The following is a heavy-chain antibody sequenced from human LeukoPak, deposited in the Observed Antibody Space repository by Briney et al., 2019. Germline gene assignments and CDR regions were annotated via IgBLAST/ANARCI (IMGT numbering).Heavy chain of an antibody. D-gene: IGHD6-6*01. J-gene: IGHJ4*02. CDR2: ISYDGSNK. CDR3: ARDSSSSGFSPYFDY. V-gene: IGHV3-30*19. CDR1: GFTFSSYG. Sequence: GGSLRLSCAASGFTFSSYGMHWVRQAPGKGLEWVAVISYDGSNKYYADSVKGRFTISRDNSKNTLYLQMNSLRAEDTAVYYCARDSSSSGFSPYFDYWGQGTLVTVSS.